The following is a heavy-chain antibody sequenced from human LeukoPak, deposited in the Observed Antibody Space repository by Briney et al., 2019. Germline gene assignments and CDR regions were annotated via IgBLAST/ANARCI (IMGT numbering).Heavy chain of an antibody. V-gene: IGHV3-53*01. Sequence: GGSLRLSCAASGFTVSSNYMSWVRQPPGKGLEWVSIIYSDRTTNYADSVRGRFIISRDNPKNTVYLQMNSLRADDTAVYYCAREVPPKFDNWGQGTLVTVSS. CDR3: AREVPPKFDN. CDR1: GFTVSSNY. CDR2: IYSDRTT. J-gene: IGHJ4*02.